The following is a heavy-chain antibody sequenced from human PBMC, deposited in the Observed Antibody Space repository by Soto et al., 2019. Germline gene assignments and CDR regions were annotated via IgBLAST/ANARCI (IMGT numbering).Heavy chain of an antibody. CDR3: ARAHIVLVPAAARYYYYYYGMDV. V-gene: IGHV5-10-1*01. D-gene: IGHD2-2*01. Sequence: GESLKISCKGSGYSFTSYWISWVRQMPGKGLEWMGRIDPSDSYTNYSPSFQGHVTISADKSISTAYLQWSSLKASDTAMYYCARAHIVLVPAAARYYYYYYGMDVWGQGTTVTVSS. CDR2: IDPSDSYT. J-gene: IGHJ6*02. CDR1: GYSFTSYW.